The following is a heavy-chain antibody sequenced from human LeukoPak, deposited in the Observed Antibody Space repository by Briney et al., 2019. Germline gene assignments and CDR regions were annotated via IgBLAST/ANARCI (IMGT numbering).Heavy chain of an antibody. CDR3: AKDHCSSTSCYIDI. V-gene: IGHV3-9*03. D-gene: IGHD2-2*02. Sequence: PGGSLRLSCAASGFTFDDYAMHWVRQAPGKGLEWVSGISWNSGSIGYADSVKGRFTISRDNAKNSLYLQMNSLRAEDMALYYCAKDHCSSTSCYIDIWGQGTMVTVSS. CDR1: GFTFDDYA. J-gene: IGHJ3*02. CDR2: ISWNSGSI.